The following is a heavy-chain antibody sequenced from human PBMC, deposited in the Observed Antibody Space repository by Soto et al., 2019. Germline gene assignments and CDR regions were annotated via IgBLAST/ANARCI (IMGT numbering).Heavy chain of an antibody. CDR1: GYSFTQYA. Sequence: ASVKVSCKTSGYSFTQYAVHWVRQAPGQKFEWMGWSSVGNDNTRYSEKFQGRFTITRDTSATTAFMELSRLSSEDTAVYYCARSPGFVGGRPGSLDFWGQGTLVTVYS. V-gene: IGHV1-3*01. D-gene: IGHD3-10*01. J-gene: IGHJ4*02. CDR3: ARSPGFVGGRPGSLDF. CDR2: SSVGNDNT.